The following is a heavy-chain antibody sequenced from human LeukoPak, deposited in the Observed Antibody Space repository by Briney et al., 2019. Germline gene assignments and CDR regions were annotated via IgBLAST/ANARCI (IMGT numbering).Heavy chain of an antibody. CDR3: AKGLRCSGGSCYFDY. Sequence: GGSLRLSCAASGFTFSSYAMSWVRQAPGKGLEWVSAISGSGGSTYYADSVKGRFTISRDNSKNTLYLQMNSLRAEDTAVYYCAKGLRCSGGSCYFDYWGQGTLVTVSS. J-gene: IGHJ4*02. CDR1: GFTFSSYA. CDR2: ISGSGGST. D-gene: IGHD2-15*01. V-gene: IGHV3-23*01.